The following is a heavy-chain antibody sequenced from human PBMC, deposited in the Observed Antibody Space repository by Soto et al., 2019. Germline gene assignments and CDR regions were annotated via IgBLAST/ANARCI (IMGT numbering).Heavy chain of an antibody. V-gene: IGHV4-31*03. CDR1: GGSISSGGYY. J-gene: IGHJ4*02. Sequence: TLSLTCTVSGGSISSGGYYWSWIRQHPGKGLEWIGYIYYSGSTYYNPSLKSRVTISVDTSKNQFSLKLSSVTAADTAVYYCXXXXSGWYGNFDYWGQGTLVTVSS. CDR3: XXXXSGWYGNFDY. CDR2: IYYSGST. D-gene: IGHD6-19*01.